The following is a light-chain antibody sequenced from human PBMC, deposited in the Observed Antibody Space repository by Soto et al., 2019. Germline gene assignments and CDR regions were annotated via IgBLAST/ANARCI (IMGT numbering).Light chain of an antibody. CDR1: QYVNSN. CDR3: QQYNNWPLYT. Sequence: EIVMTQSPATLSVSPGERATLSCRASQYVNSNLAWYQQKPGQAPRLLIYGASPRATGISARFSGSGSRTEFTLSVSSLQSEDFAVYYCQQYNNWPLYTFGQGTKLEIK. J-gene: IGKJ2*01. CDR2: GAS. V-gene: IGKV3-15*01.